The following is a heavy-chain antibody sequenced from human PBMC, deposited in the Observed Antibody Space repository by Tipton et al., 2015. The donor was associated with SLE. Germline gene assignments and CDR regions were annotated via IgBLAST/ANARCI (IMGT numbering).Heavy chain of an antibody. D-gene: IGHD6-13*01. Sequence: GSLRLSCAASGFTFSNAWMSWVRQAPGKGLEWVGRIKSKSDGGATDFAAPVKGRFTSSRDDSIKTMYLQMNSLKTEDTAVYYCTTEAAGGEGLDYWGQGTLVTVSS. CDR2: IKSKSDGGAT. CDR3: TTEAAGGEGLDY. J-gene: IGHJ4*02. CDR1: GFTFSNAW. V-gene: IGHV3-15*05.